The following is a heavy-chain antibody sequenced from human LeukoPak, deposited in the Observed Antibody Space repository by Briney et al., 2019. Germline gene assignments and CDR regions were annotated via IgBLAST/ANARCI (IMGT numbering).Heavy chain of an antibody. CDR1: GFTFSTYW. D-gene: IGHD4-23*01. CDR2: INSDGSST. V-gene: IGHV3-74*01. J-gene: IGHJ4*02. Sequence: GGSLRLSCAASGFTFSTYWMHWVRQAPGKGLVWDSRINSDGSSTSYADSVKGRFTISRDNAKNTLYVQMNSLRAEDTAVYYCARGRYGGYFDYWGQGTLVTVSS. CDR3: ARGRYGGYFDY.